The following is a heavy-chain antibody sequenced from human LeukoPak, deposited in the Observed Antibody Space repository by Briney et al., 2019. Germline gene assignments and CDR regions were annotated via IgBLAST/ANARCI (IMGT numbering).Heavy chain of an antibody. V-gene: IGHV5-51*01. CDR3: ARYRRTSRYSSSWYLDY. J-gene: IGHJ4*02. D-gene: IGHD6-13*01. Sequence: GESLKISCKGSGYSFTSYWIGWVRQMPGKGLEWMGIIYPGDSDTRYSPSFQGQVTISADKSISTAYLQWSSLKASDTAMYYCARYRRTSRYSSSWYLDYWGQGTLVTVSS. CDR2: IYPGDSDT. CDR1: GYSFTSYW.